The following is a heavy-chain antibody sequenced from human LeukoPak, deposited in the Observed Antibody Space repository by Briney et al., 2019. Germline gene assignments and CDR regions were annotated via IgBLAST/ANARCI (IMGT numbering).Heavy chain of an antibody. CDR3: ARDVDTAMVGVNAFDI. CDR2: IYYSGST. V-gene: IGHV4-30-4*01. D-gene: IGHD5-18*01. CDR1: GGSISSGDYY. J-gene: IGHJ3*02. Sequence: SQTLSLTCTVSGGSISSGDYYWSWIRQPPGKGLEWIGYIYYSGSTYYNPPLKSRVTISVDTSKNQFSLKLSSVTAADTAVYYCARDVDTAMVGVNAFDIWGQGTMVTVSS.